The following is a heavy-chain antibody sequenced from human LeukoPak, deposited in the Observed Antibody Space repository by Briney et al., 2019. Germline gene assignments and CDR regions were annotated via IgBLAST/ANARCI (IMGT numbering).Heavy chain of an antibody. J-gene: IGHJ5*02. CDR1: GGSISSGGYY. V-gene: IGHV4-31*03. D-gene: IGHD5-12*01. CDR3: ARGIRHEWLRSVSRFDP. Sequence: PSETLSLTCTVSGGSISSGGYYWSWIRQHPGKGLEWIGYIYYSGSTYYNPSLKSRVTISVDTSKNQFSLKLSSVTAADTAVYYCARGIRHEWLRSVSRFDPWGQGTLVTVSS. CDR2: IYYSGST.